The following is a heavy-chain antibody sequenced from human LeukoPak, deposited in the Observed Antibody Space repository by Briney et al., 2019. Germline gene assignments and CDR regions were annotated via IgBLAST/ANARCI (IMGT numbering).Heavy chain of an antibody. CDR3: ARELGYCSGGSCCNIRFDP. V-gene: IGHV3-48*01. J-gene: IGHJ5*02. CDR1: GFTFSSNS. CDR2: ISSSSGTI. Sequence: QPGGSLRLSCAASGFTFSSNSMNWVRQAPGKGLEWVSYISSSSGTIYYADSVKGRFTISRDNAKNSLYLQMNSLRAEDTAGYYCARELGYCSGGSCCNIRFDPWGQGTLVTVSS. D-gene: IGHD2-15*01.